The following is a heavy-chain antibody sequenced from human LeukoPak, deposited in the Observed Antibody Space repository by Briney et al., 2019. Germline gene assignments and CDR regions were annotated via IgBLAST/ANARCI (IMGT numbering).Heavy chain of an antibody. CDR2: ISGSGGTT. V-gene: IGHV3-23*01. Sequence: PGGPLRLSCAASGLTFSSFPMTWVRQAPGKGLEWVSAISGSGGTTYYADSVKGRFTISRDNSKNTLYLQMNSLTAEDTAVYYCAKDRGYWGQGTLVTVSS. J-gene: IGHJ4*02. CDR1: GLTFSSFP. CDR3: AKDRGY.